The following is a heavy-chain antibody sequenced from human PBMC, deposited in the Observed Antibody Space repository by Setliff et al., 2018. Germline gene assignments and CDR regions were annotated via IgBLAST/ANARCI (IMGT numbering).Heavy chain of an antibody. CDR3: ARDGGEY. CDR1: GFTFSSYW. D-gene: IGHD3-16*01. Sequence: GGSLRLSCAASGFTFSSYWVSWVRQAPGKGLEWVANIKQDGSEKYYVDSVKGRFTISRDNAKNSLYLQMNSLRAEDTSVYYCARDGGEYWGQGTLVTVSS. J-gene: IGHJ4*02. V-gene: IGHV3-7*01. CDR2: IKQDGSEK.